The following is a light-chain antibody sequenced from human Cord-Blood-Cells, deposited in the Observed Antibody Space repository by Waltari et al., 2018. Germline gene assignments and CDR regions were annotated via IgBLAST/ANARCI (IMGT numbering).Light chain of an antibody. V-gene: IGLV2-14*01. Sequence: QSALTQPASVSGSPGQSITISCTGTSRDVGGYNYVSWYQQHPGKAPKLMIYDVSNRRSGVSNRFSGSKSGNTASLTISGLQAEDEADYYCSSYTSSSTWVFGGGTKLTVL. CDR2: DVS. J-gene: IGLJ3*02. CDR3: SSYTSSSTWV. CDR1: SRDVGGYNY.